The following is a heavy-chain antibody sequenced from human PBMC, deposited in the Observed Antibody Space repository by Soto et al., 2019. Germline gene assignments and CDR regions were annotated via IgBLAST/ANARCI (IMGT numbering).Heavy chain of an antibody. CDR3: AKDGGEAVADLDY. Sequence: QVQLVESGGGVVQPGRSLRLSCAASGFTFSSYGMHWVRQAPGKGLEWVAVISYDGSNKYYADSVKGRFTISRDNSKNTLYLQINSLRAEDTAVYYCAKDGGEAVADLDYWGQGTLVTVSS. J-gene: IGHJ4*02. D-gene: IGHD6-19*01. CDR1: GFTFSSYG. CDR2: ISYDGSNK. V-gene: IGHV3-30*18.